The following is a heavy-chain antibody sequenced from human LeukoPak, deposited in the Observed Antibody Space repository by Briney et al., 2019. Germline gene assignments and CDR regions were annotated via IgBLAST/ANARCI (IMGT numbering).Heavy chain of an antibody. CDR3: ARGRRRDGYIPRDWYYFDY. Sequence: PGGSLRLSCAASGFTVSSNYMSWVRQAPGKGLEWVSVIYSGGSTYYADSMKGRFTISRDNSKNTLYLQMNSLRAEDTAVYYCARGRRRDGYIPRDWYYFDYWGQGTLVTVSS. D-gene: IGHD5-24*01. CDR2: IYSGGST. V-gene: IGHV3-53*01. CDR1: GFTVSSNY. J-gene: IGHJ4*02.